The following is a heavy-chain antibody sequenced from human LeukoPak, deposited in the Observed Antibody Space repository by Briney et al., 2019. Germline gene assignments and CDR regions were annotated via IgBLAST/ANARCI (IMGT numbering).Heavy chain of an antibody. Sequence: SVKVSCKASGGTFMFAISWVRQAPGQGLEWMGGIIPGIGTQHSAQRFQGRLTITADTSTSTAYMELSRLTSEDTAVCFCARGVSGSYFTDDVWGQGTMIIVSS. CDR3: ARGVSGSYFTDDV. V-gene: IGHV1-69*06. CDR1: GGTFMFA. D-gene: IGHD1-26*01. CDR2: IIPGIGTQ. J-gene: IGHJ3*01.